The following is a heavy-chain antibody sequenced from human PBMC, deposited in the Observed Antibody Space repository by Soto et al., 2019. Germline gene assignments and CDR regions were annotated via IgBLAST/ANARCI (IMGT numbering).Heavy chain of an antibody. J-gene: IGHJ6*02. Sequence: XGSLRLSCAASGFTFSSYWMHWVRQAPGKGLVWVSRINSDGSSTSYADSVKGRLTISRDNAKNTLYLQMNSLRAEDTAVYYCARDSYMGSSSLYYYYGMDVWGQGTTVTVSS. D-gene: IGHD6-6*01. CDR1: GFTFSSYW. V-gene: IGHV3-74*01. CDR2: INSDGSST. CDR3: ARDSYMGSSSLYYYYGMDV.